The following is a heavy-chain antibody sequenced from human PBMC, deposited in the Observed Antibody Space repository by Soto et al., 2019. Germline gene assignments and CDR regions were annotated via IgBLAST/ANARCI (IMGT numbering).Heavy chain of an antibody. V-gene: IGHV1-69*01. CDR3: ARAPYYYGSGSYWYFDL. D-gene: IGHD3-10*01. CDR2: IIPSFGTA. J-gene: IGHJ2*01. CDR1: GGTFSSYA. Sequence: QVQLVQSGAEVKKPGSSVKVSCKASGGTFSSYAVSWVRQAPGQGLEWMGGIIPSFGTATYAQKFQDRVTITADASTSTAYMELSSLTSEDTAVYYCARAPYYYGSGSYWYFDLWGRGTLVTVSS.